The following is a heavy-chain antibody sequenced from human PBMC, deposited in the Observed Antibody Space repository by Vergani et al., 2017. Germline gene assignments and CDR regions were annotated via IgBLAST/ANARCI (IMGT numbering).Heavy chain of an antibody. V-gene: IGHV1-24*01. J-gene: IGHJ4*02. CDR3: ATVGWFGGVIVTSFDY. Sequence: QVQLVQSGAEVKKPGASVKVSCKVSGYTLTESSMHWVRQAPGKGLEWMGGFDPEDGETIYAQKFQGRVTMTEDTSTDTAYMELSSLRSEDTAVYYCATVGWFGGVIVTSFDYWGQGTLVTVSS. D-gene: IGHD3-16*02. CDR1: GYTLTESS. CDR2: FDPEDGET.